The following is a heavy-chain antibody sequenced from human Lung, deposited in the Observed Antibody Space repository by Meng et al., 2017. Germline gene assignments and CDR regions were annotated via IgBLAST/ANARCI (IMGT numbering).Heavy chain of an antibody. CDR1: GGSVSNGTYY. CDR3: ARGPTTMAHDFDY. CDR2: INHSGST. Sequence: QGQLQEAGQGPGRPSGTLSLTGAGPGGSVSNGTYYWSWIRQPPGKGLEWIGEINHSGSTNYNPSLESRATISVDTSQNNLSLKLSSVTAADSAVYYCARGPTTMAHDFDYWGQGTLVTVSS. J-gene: IGHJ4*02. V-gene: IGHV4-61*03. D-gene: IGHD4-11*01.